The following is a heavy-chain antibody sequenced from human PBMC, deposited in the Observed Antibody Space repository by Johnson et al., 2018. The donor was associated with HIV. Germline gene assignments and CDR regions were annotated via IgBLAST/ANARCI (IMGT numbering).Heavy chain of an antibody. D-gene: IGHD5-18*01. V-gene: IGHV3-13*01. CDR3: AKGRSPRIQLRTWAFDI. Sequence: VHLVESGGGVVRPGGSLRLSCAASGFTFDDYGMSWVRQATGKGLEWVSAIGTAGDTYYPGSVKGRFTISRDNAKNSLYLQMNSLRAEDTAVYYCAKGRSPRIQLRTWAFDIWGQGTMVIVSS. CDR2: IGTAGDT. J-gene: IGHJ3*02. CDR1: GFTFDDYG.